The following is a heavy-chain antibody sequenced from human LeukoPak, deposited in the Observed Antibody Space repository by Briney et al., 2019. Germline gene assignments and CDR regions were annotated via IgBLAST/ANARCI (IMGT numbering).Heavy chain of an antibody. V-gene: IGHV4-61*02. CDR1: GGSISSSSYY. J-gene: IGHJ4*02. CDR3: ARGAAVAGNFDY. D-gene: IGHD6-19*01. CDR2: IYTSGST. Sequence: PSETLSLTCTVSGGSISSSSYYWSWIRQPAGKGLEWIGRIYTSGSTNYNPSLKSRVTMSVDTSKNQFSLKLSSVTAADTAVYYCARGAAVAGNFDYWGQGTLVTVSS.